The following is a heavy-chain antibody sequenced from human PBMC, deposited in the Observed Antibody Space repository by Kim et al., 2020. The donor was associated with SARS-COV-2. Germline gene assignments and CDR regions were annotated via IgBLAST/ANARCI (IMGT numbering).Heavy chain of an antibody. Sequence: ADYMKEQIQNSTDNSKNTLYLQMNSLRAEDTAVYYCARAGGWSGYYRLDYWGQGTLVTVSS. D-gene: IGHD3-3*01. CDR3: ARAGGWSGYYRLDY. J-gene: IGHJ4*02. V-gene: IGHV3-33*01.